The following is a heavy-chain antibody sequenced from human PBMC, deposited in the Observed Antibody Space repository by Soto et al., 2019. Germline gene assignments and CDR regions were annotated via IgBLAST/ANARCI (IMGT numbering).Heavy chain of an antibody. Sequence: ASLNGYCKASGYTFTRYGIGWVRQAPGQGLEWMGWISAYNGNTNYAQKLQGRVTMTTDTSTSTAYMELRSLRSDDTAVYYCVRILAIDGSGSSLYSSYGIDVWGQGTTVTVSS. CDR3: VRILAIDGSGSSLYSSYGIDV. J-gene: IGHJ6*02. V-gene: IGHV1-18*01. D-gene: IGHD2-15*01. CDR2: ISAYNGNT. CDR1: GYTFTRYG.